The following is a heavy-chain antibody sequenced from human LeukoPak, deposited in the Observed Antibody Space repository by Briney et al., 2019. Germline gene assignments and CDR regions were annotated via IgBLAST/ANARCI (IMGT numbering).Heavy chain of an antibody. D-gene: IGHD3-22*01. V-gene: IGHV4-39*01. CDR2: IYYSGST. CDR3: ASLTSSSGYYSSVTGWFDP. Sequence: ASETLSLTCTVSGGSISSSSYYWGWIRQPPGKGLEWIGSIYYSGSTYYNPSLKSRVTISVDTSKNQFSLKLSSVTAADTAVYYCASLTSSSGYYSSVTGWFDPWGQGTLVTVSS. CDR1: GGSISSSSYY. J-gene: IGHJ5*02.